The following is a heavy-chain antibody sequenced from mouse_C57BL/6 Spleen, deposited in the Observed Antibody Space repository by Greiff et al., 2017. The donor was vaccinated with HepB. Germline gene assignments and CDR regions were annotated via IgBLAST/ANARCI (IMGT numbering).Heavy chain of an antibody. CDR2: IDPEDGDT. V-gene: IGHV14-1*01. CDR1: GFNIKDYY. J-gene: IGHJ3*01. CDR3: TLLYDGYPAWFAY. D-gene: IGHD2-3*01. Sequence: QLQQSGAELVRPGASVKLSCTASGFNIKDYYMHWVKQRPEQGLEWIGRIDPEDGDTEYAPKFQGKATMTADTSSNTAYLQLSSLTSEDTAVYYCTLLYDGYPAWFAYWGQGTLVTVSA.